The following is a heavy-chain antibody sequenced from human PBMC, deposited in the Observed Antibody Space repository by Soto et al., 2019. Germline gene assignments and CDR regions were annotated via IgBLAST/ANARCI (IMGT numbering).Heavy chain of an antibody. CDR3: GRITLKTSVDTFDF. V-gene: IGHV3-30-3*01. J-gene: IGHJ3*01. CDR1: GFTFSTYA. Sequence: GGSLRLSCAASGFTFSTYALHWVRQAPGKGLEWVATVTSDGSNKYHADSVEGRFTISRDDSKNTLYLQLNCLRAEDTAVYYCGRITLKTSVDTFDFWGQGTMVTVSS. CDR2: VTSDGSNK. D-gene: IGHD3-22*01.